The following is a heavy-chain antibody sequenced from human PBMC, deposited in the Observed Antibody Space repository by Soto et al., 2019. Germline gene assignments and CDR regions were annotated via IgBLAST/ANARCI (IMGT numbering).Heavy chain of an antibody. Sequence: QVTLKESGPVVVKPTETLTLTCTVSGFSLNNARVAVSWIRQPPGKALEWLAHILSNDETSYNTSLRSRLTISPDIPKSQVFLTMTHMDPEDAATYYCARGLAPKRYYFDYWGQGALVTVSS. CDR3: ARGLAPKRYYFDY. CDR2: ILSNDET. V-gene: IGHV2-26*01. CDR1: GFSLNNARVA. J-gene: IGHJ4*02.